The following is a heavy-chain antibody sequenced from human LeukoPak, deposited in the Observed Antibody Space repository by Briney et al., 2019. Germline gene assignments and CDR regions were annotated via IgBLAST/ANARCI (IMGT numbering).Heavy chain of an antibody. V-gene: IGHV3-33*01. CDR2: IWYDGSTK. J-gene: IGHJ4*02. D-gene: IGHD6-13*01. CDR1: GFTFSSFG. Sequence: PGGSLRLSCAASGFTFSSFGVHWVRQSPGKGLEWVAVIWYDGSTKVYADSVKGRFTISRDNSRNTLYLQVNSLRAEDTAVYYCARDRYSSMWSVFEYWGQGALVTVSS. CDR3: ARDRYSSMWSVFEY.